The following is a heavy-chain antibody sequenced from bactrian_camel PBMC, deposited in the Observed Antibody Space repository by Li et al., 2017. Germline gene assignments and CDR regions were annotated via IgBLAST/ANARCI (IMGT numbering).Heavy chain of an antibody. D-gene: IGHD6*01. CDR3: ALWPHTTVVAVGN. J-gene: IGHJ4*01. CDR1: TYTVRGNH. CDR2: IHRGAGST. V-gene: IGHV3S40*01. Sequence: VQLVESGGGSVQAGGSLRLSCTASTYTVRGNHMAWFRQAPGKGLEWVSGIHRGAGSTYYADSVKGRFTISRDNAKNTLYLQMNSLKTEDTAMYYCALWPHTTVVAVGNWGQGTQVTVS.